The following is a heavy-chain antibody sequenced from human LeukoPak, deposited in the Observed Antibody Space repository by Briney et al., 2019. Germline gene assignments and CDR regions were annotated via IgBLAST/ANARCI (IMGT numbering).Heavy chain of an antibody. CDR3: ARDSSAWTDWEF. CDR1: GFTVSTYG. V-gene: IGHV3-33*01. J-gene: IGHJ4*02. CDR2: IWYDGTTR. Sequence: GGFLRLSCAASGFTVSTYGIHWVRQAPGKGLEWVAAIWYDGTTRYYAESVRGRFTISRDTSQNTVYLQMNSLGAEDAGVYYCARDSSAWTDWEFWGQGTLVTVSS. D-gene: IGHD6-19*01.